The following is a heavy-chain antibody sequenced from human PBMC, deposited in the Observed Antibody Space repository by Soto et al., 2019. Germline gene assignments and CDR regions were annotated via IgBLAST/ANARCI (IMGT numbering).Heavy chain of an antibody. J-gene: IGHJ3*02. CDR3: ARDRLLYYVSSGYYSHTSPVAFDI. CDR2: ISAYNGNT. D-gene: IGHD3-22*01. Sequence: ASVKVSCKASGYTFTSYGISWVRQAPGQGLEWMGWISAYNGNTNYAQKLQGRVTMTTDTSTSTAYMELRSLRSDDTAVYYCARDRLLYYVSSGYYSHTSPVAFDIWGKGKMVTASS. CDR1: GYTFTSYG. V-gene: IGHV1-18*01.